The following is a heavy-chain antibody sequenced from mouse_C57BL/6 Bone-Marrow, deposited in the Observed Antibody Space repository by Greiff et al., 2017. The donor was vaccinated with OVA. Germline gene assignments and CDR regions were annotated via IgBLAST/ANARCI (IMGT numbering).Heavy chain of an antibody. CDR1: GYTFTSYW. Sequence: VQLQQSGAELAKPGASVKLSCKASGYTFTSYWMHWVKQRPGQGLEWIGYINPSSGYTKYNQKFKDKATLTADKSSSTAYMQLSSLTYEDSAVYYCGVYYYGSSFYFDYWGQGTTLTVSS. V-gene: IGHV1-7*01. J-gene: IGHJ2*01. CDR3: GVYYYGSSFYFDY. D-gene: IGHD1-1*01. CDR2: INPSSGYT.